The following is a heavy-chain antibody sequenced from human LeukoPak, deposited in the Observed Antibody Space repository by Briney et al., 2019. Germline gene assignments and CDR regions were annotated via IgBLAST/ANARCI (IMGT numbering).Heavy chain of an antibody. V-gene: IGHV3-15*01. CDR3: TTEAGDD. CDR2: IKSKTDGGTT. J-gene: IGHJ4*02. D-gene: IGHD5-24*01. Sequence: GGSLRLSCAASGFTFSNAWMSCVRQAPGRGLEWVGHIKSKTDGGTTDYAAPVKGRFTISRDDSKNTLYLQMDSLKTEDTAVYYCTTEAGDDWGQGTLVTVSS. CDR1: GFTFSNAW.